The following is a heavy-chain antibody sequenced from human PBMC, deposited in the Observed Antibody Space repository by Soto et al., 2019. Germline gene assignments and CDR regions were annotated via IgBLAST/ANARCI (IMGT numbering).Heavy chain of an antibody. D-gene: IGHD4-17*01. J-gene: IGHJ4*02. Sequence: QVQLQESGPGLVKPSGTLSLTCAVSSGSISSSNWWSWVRQPPGKGLEWIGEIYHSGSTNYNPSLKSRVTISVDKSKNQFSLKLSSVTAADTAVYYCARLPRGDYAVRYFDYWGQGTLVTVSS. V-gene: IGHV4-4*02. CDR3: ARLPRGDYAVRYFDY. CDR1: SGSISSSNW. CDR2: IYHSGST.